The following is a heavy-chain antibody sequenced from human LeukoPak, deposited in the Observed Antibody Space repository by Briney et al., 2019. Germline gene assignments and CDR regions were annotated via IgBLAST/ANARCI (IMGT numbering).Heavy chain of an antibody. D-gene: IGHD6-19*01. CDR1: GYTFTNYG. CDR3: ARDSIAVAGRAAYY. J-gene: IGHJ4*02. V-gene: IGHV1-18*01. Sequence: GAPVKVSCKTSGYTFTNYGISWVRQAPGQGPEWMGWISGYNGNTNYVQKFQGRITMTTDTSTSTAYMELRSLRSDDTAVYYCARDSIAVAGRAAYYWGQGTLVTVSS. CDR2: ISGYNGNT.